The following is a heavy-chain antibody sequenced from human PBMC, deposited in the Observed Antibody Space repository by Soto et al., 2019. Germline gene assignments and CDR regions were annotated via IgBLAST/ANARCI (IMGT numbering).Heavy chain of an antibody. CDR3: ARKRYRGSYYDFDY. V-gene: IGHV3-48*02. Sequence: EVQLVESGGGLVQPGGSLRLSCAASGFTFSSYTMNWVRQAPGKGLDWVSYISSSGSTMYYADSVKGRFAISRDNAKNSLYLQMNSLRDEDTAVYYCARKRYRGSYYDFDYWGQGTLVTVSS. D-gene: IGHD1-26*01. CDR1: GFTFSSYT. J-gene: IGHJ4*02. CDR2: ISSSGSTM.